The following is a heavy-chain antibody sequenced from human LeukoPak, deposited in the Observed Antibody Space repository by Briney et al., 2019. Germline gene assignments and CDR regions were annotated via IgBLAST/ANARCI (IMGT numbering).Heavy chain of an antibody. Sequence: PGGSLRLSCAASGFTFSSYAVHWVRQAPGKGLEWVAVISYDGSNKYYADSVKGRFTISRDNSKNTLYLQMNSLRAEDTAVYYCARATYGSGSYYFDYWGQGTLVTVSS. J-gene: IGHJ4*02. V-gene: IGHV3-30*04. CDR2: ISYDGSNK. CDR3: ARATYGSGSYYFDY. D-gene: IGHD3-10*01. CDR1: GFTFSSYA.